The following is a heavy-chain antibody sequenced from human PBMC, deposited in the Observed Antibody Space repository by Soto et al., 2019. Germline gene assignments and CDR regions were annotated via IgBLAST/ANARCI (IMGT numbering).Heavy chain of an antibody. Sequence: SLRLSCAASGFTFSSYAMHWVRQAPGKGLEWVAVISYDGSNKYYADSVKGRFTISRDNSKNTLYLQMNSLRAEDTAVYYCARVPLSKWELPSYFDYWGQGTLVTVSS. CDR2: ISYDGSNK. D-gene: IGHD1-26*01. J-gene: IGHJ4*02. CDR3: ARVPLSKWELPSYFDY. V-gene: IGHV3-30-3*01. CDR1: GFTFSSYA.